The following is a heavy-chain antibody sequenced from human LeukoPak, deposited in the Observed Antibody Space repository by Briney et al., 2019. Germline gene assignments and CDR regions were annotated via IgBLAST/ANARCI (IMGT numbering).Heavy chain of an antibody. CDR1: GFTFSSYA. D-gene: IGHD6-19*01. CDR3: ARDQYSSGCLDY. V-gene: IGHV3-23*03. J-gene: IGHJ4*02. Sequence: VQPGGSLRLSCAASGFTFSSYAMSWVRQAPGKGLEWVSVIYSGGSTYYADSVKGRFTISRDNSKNTLYLQMNSLRAEDTAVYYCARDQYSSGCLDYWGQGTLVTVSS. CDR2: IYSGGST.